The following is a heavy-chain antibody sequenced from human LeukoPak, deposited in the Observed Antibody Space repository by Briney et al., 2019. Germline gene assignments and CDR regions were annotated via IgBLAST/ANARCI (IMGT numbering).Heavy chain of an antibody. J-gene: IGHJ4*02. CDR3: ARGDTAMAFPFDY. D-gene: IGHD5-18*01. CDR2: IIPIFGTA. CDR1: GGTFSSYA. V-gene: IGHV1-69*13. Sequence: GASVKVSCKASGGTFSSYAISWVRQAPGQGLEWMGGIIPIFGTANYAQKFQGRVTITADESTSTAYMELSSLRSEDTAVYYCARGDTAMAFPFDYWGQGTLVTVSS.